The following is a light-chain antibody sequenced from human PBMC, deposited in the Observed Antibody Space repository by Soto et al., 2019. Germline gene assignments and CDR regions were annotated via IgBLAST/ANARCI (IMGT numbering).Light chain of an antibody. J-gene: IGKJ3*01. CDR3: QETYSXSFT. CDR2: ATS. V-gene: IGKV1-39*01. Sequence: DIQLTQSPSSLSASVGDRVTITCRASQTISTYVNWYQQRPGNAPKLLMYATSNLQSGVPSRFXXXGXGTXXXXXXXXXQPEDFATYWCQETYSXSFTFGPGTKVDIK. CDR1: QTISTY.